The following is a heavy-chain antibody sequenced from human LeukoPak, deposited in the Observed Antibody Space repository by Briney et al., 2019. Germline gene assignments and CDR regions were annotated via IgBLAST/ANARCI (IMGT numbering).Heavy chain of an antibody. J-gene: IGHJ4*02. D-gene: IGHD4-23*01. Sequence: GGSLRLSWAASGFIFSSYSMNWVRQAAGERLEWVSSIRSSSSYIYYADSVKGRFTISRDNAKNSLYLQMNSLRAEDTAVYYCARDPVTPGDYWGQGTLVTVSS. CDR2: IRSSSSYI. CDR3: ARDPVTPGDY. V-gene: IGHV3-21*01. CDR1: GFIFSSYS.